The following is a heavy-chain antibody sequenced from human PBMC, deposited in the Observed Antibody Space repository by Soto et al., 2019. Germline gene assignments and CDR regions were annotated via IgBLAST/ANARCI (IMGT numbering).Heavy chain of an antibody. Sequence: SETLSLTCTVSGGSLSSYYWSWIRQPPGKGLEWIGYIYYSGSTNYNPSLKSRVTISVDTSKNQFSLKLSSVTAADTAVYYCARDDYGDAFDYWGQGTLVTVSS. J-gene: IGHJ4*02. CDR3: ARDDYGDAFDY. V-gene: IGHV4-59*01. CDR1: GGSLSSYY. D-gene: IGHD4-17*01. CDR2: IYYSGST.